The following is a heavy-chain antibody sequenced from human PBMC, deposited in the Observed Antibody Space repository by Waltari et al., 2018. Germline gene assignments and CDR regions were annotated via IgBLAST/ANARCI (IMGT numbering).Heavy chain of an antibody. V-gene: IGHV4-34*01. D-gene: IGHD6-19*01. CDR2: INPSGST. Sequence: QVQLQQWGAGLLKPSETLSLTCAVYGGSFSGYYWSWLRQPPGTGLEWIGEINPSGSTNYNPALKSRVTISVDTAKNQFSLKLSAVTAADTAVYYCARGFGWYAEYYFDYWGQGTLVTVSS. J-gene: IGHJ4*02. CDR3: ARGFGWYAEYYFDY. CDR1: GGSFSGYY.